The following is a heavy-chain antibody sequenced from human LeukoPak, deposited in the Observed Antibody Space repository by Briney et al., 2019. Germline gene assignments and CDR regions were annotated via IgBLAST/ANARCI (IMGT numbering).Heavy chain of an antibody. CDR2: IKSKTDGGTT. CDR1: GFTFNNAW. Sequence: GGSLRLSCAGSGFTFNNAWMTWVRQAPGKGLEWVGRIKSKTDGGTTDYAAPVKDRFTISRDDSKSTLYLQMNSLQTEDTGVYYCPTELVRFGALAHWGQGTLATVSS. V-gene: IGHV3-15*01. J-gene: IGHJ4*02. D-gene: IGHD3-10*01. CDR3: PTELVRFGALAH.